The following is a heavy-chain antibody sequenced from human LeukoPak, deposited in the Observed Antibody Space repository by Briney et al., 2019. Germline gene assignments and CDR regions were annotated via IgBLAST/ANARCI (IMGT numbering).Heavy chain of an antibody. Sequence: SETLSLTCSVSDDSITMYYWTWIRQPPGKGLECIGYIHYTGSTNYNPSLKSRVTISVETSKNQFSLKLKSVTAADTAVYYCARGGYYGSGNDFRFDPWGQGTLVTVSS. CDR3: ARGGYYGSGNDFRFDP. CDR2: IHYTGST. D-gene: IGHD3-10*01. CDR1: DDSITMYY. J-gene: IGHJ5*02. V-gene: IGHV4-59*01.